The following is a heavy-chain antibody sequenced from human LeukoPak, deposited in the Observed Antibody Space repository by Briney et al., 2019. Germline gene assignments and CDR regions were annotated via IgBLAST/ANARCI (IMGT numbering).Heavy chain of an antibody. CDR1: GFTFSSYA. CDR2: ISYDGSNK. D-gene: IGHD2-2*01. CDR3: VSFYETY. J-gene: IGHJ4*02. Sequence: GGSLRLSCAASGFTFSSYAMHWVRQAPGKGLEWVAVISYDGSNKYYADSVKGRFTISKDNAKNTVYLQMNNLRAEDTAVYYCVSFYETYWGRGTLVTVSS. V-gene: IGHV3-30*04.